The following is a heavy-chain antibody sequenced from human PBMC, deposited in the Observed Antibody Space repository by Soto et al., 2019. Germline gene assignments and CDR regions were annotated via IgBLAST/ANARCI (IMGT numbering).Heavy chain of an antibody. J-gene: IGHJ2*01. CDR2: IYYSGST. D-gene: IGHD1-26*01. CDR1: GGSISSYY. Sequence: QVQLQESGPGLVKPSETLSLTCTVSGGSISSYYWSWIRQPPGKGLEWIGYIYYSGSTNYNPSLXGXVXIXXDTSKNQSALELSSVTAADTAVYYCARGWGGYFDLWGRGTLVTVSS. CDR3: ARGWGGYFDL. V-gene: IGHV4-59*01.